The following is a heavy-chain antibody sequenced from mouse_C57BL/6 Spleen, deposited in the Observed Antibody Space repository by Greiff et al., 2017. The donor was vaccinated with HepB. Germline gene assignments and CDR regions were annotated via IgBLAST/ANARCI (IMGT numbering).Heavy chain of an antibody. CDR2: ISSGGSYT. V-gene: IGHV5-6*01. J-gene: IGHJ4*01. D-gene: IGHD1-1*01. Sequence: EVMLVESGGDLVKPGGSLKLSCAASGFTFSSYGMSWVRQTPDKRLEWVATISSGGSYTYYPDSVKGRFTISRDNAKNTLYLQMSSLKSEDTAMYYCARQIGSSYEAMDYWGQGTSVTVSS. CDR3: ARQIGSSYEAMDY. CDR1: GFTFSSYG.